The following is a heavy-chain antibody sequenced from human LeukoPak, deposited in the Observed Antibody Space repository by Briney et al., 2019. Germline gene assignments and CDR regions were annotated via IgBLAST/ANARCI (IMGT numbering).Heavy chain of an antibody. CDR3: ARVWTYENYYYGPILDWFDP. D-gene: IGHD3-10*01. V-gene: IGHV4-59*01. CDR2: VYATGTT. Sequence: SETLSLTCTVSSGSITGYYWSWIRQPPGKGLEWIAYVYATGTTNYNPSLKTRATISIDTSKNQLSLTLTSLTATDTAVYYCARVWTYENYYYGPILDWFDPWGQGTLVTVSS. J-gene: IGHJ5*02. CDR1: SGSITGYY.